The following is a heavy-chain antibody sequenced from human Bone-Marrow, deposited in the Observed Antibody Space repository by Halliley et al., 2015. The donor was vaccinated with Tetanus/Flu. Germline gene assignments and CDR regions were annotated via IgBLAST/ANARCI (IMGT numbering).Heavy chain of an antibody. CDR3: ATGNYFFDY. V-gene: IGHV6-1*01. Sequence: LEGLGRTYYRSNWYNDYAVSVKGRITVNPDTSKNQFSLQLDSVTPEDTAVYYCATGNYFFDYWGQGTLVTVSS. CDR2: TYYRSNWYN. D-gene: IGHD1-7*01. J-gene: IGHJ4*02.